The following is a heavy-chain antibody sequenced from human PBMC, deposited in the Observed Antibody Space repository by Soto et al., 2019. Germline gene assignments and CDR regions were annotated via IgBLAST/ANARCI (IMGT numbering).Heavy chain of an antibody. Sequence: QVQLVQSGAEVRKPGASVTVSCRSSGDSFNDYYIHWVRQAPGQGFEWMGWINPNGGVTKYAQKFQGWVSMPRDTSIRTVYMQLSRLRSYDKAVYYCARESGGATATLDYYYFYMDVWGTGTTVSVSS. D-gene: IGHD5-12*01. J-gene: IGHJ6*03. CDR1: GDSFNDYY. CDR2: INPNGGVT. V-gene: IGHV1-2*04. CDR3: ARESGGATATLDYYYFYMDV.